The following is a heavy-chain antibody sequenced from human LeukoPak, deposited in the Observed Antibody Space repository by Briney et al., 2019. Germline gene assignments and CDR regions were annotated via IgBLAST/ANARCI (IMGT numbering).Heavy chain of an antibody. CDR3: ARGAPDYGSSFDY. J-gene: IGHJ4*02. V-gene: IGHV1-8*03. CDR2: MNPNSGNT. CDR1: GYTFTSYG. D-gene: IGHD4-17*01. Sequence: ASVKVSCKASGYTFTSYGISWVRQATGQGLEWMGWMNPNSGNTGYAQKFQGRVTITRNTSISTAYMELSSLRSEDTAVYYCARGAPDYGSSFDYWGQGTLVTVSS.